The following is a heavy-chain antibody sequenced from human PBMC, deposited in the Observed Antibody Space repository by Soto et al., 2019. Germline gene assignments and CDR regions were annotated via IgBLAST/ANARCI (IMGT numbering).Heavy chain of an antibody. J-gene: IGHJ4*02. CDR2: IVPIRRTA. CDR3: VRDSGAKLSSS. V-gene: IGHV1-69*13. Sequence: ASVKVSCKVSGGTFSSYRINWVRQAPGQGLEWVGGIVPIRRTADYAQTFQGRVIITADESARTSYMELRSLRSQDTAVYYCVRDSGAKLSSSWGKGTLVTDSS. D-gene: IGHD6-13*01. CDR1: GGTFSSYR.